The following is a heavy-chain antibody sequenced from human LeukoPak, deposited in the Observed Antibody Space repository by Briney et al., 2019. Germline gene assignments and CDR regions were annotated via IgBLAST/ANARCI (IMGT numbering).Heavy chain of an antibody. V-gene: IGHV4-59*08. D-gene: IGHD6-13*01. CDR1: GDSISSYY. J-gene: IGHJ4*02. Sequence: SETLSLTCIVSGDSISSYYWSWIRQSPGKGLEWIGYIYHSGSTNYNPSLEGRITISVDTSKNQFSLKLRSVTAADTAVYYCARTGYRGFDYWGQGTLVAVSS. CDR2: IYHSGST. CDR3: ARTGYRGFDY.